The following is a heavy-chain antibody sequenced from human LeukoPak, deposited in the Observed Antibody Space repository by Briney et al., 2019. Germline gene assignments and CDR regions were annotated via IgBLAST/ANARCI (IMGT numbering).Heavy chain of an antibody. J-gene: IGHJ5*02. Sequence: EASVKVSCKASGYTFTSYAMHWVRQAPGQRLEWTGWINAGNGNTKYSQKFQGRVTITRDTSASTAYMELSSLRSEDTAVYYCARSYYAPNWFDPWGQGTLVTVSS. CDR2: INAGNGNT. V-gene: IGHV1-3*01. CDR1: GYTFTSYA. D-gene: IGHD2/OR15-2a*01. CDR3: ARSYYAPNWFDP.